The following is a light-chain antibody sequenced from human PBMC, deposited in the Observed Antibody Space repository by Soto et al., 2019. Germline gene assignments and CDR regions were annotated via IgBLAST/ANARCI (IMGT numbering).Light chain of an antibody. CDR1: LSLVSSY. V-gene: IGKV3D-20*02. CDR3: QQRNNWHGT. J-gene: IGKJ1*01. CDR2: GAS. Sequence: IVLTQSPGTLSWSSGERATLSCRASLSLVSSYFAWYQHKLGEAPRLVIYGASTRATAIPDRFSGNASGTDGTITFSSLEKEDCAVYYGQQRNNWHGTFGQGTKVDI.